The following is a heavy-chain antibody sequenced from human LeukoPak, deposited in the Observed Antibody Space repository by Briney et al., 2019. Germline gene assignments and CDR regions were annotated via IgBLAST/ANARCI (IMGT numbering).Heavy chain of an antibody. V-gene: IGHV3-53*01. Sequence: SGRSLRLSCAASGFSVSTSYINWVRQAPGKGLEWVSVIYSDGSTKYADSVKARFTISRDNSKNTVYLQMKSLRVEDTAVYYCARGTLDNWGQGTLVTVSS. CDR3: ARGTLDN. D-gene: IGHD3/OR15-3a*01. CDR1: GFSVSTSY. CDR2: IYSDGST. J-gene: IGHJ4*02.